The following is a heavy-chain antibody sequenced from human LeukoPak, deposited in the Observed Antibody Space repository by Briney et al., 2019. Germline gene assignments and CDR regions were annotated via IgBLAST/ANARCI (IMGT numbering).Heavy chain of an antibody. CDR2: IYSGGST. CDR3: ARDGVGASEAFDV. D-gene: IGHD1-26*01. Sequence: PGGSLRLSCAASGFTVSSNYMTWVRQAPGKGLEWVSVIYSGGSTYYADSVRGRFIISRDNSKNTLYLQMNSLRVEDTAVYYCARDGVGASEAFDVWGQGTKVTVS. J-gene: IGHJ3*01. V-gene: IGHV3-53*01. CDR1: GFTVSSNY.